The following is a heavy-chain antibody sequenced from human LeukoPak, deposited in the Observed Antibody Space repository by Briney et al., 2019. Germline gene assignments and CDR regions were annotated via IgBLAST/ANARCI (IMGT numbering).Heavy chain of an antibody. CDR1: GFTFSSYS. CDR2: ISSSSSYI. J-gene: IGHJ5*02. CDR3: ARGGGYCSSASCPHENLWFDP. Sequence: GGSLRLSCAASGFTFSSYSMNWVRQAPGKGLEWVSSISSSSSYIYYADSVKGRFTISRDNAKNSLYLQMNSLRAEDTAVYYCARGGGYCSSASCPHENLWFDPWGQGTLVTVSS. V-gene: IGHV3-21*01. D-gene: IGHD2-2*01.